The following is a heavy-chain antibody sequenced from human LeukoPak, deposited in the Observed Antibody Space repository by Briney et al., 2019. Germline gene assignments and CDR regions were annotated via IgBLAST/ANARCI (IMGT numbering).Heavy chain of an antibody. D-gene: IGHD6-19*01. CDR2: IDSDGTST. V-gene: IGHV3-74*01. CDR1: GFTFSRYW. J-gene: IGHJ4*02. Sequence: GGSVRLSCAASGFTFSRYWMHWVRQAPGKGLVCVSHIDSDGTSTSYADYVNGRFTISRDNAKNTLYLQMNSLRAEDTAVYYCARDGMAVAGPLDYWGQGTLVTVSS. CDR3: ARDGMAVAGPLDY.